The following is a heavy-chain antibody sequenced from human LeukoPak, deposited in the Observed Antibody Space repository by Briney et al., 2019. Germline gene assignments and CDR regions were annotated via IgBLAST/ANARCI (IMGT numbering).Heavy chain of an antibody. CDR1: GFTFSSYA. V-gene: IGHV3-30*04. D-gene: IGHD3-9*01. Sequence: GGSLRLSCAASGFTFSSYAMHWVRQAPGKGLEWVAIISYDGSNKYYADSVKGRFTISGDNSKNTLYLQMNSLRVEDTAVYYCVRGADTGYSSDSWGQGTLVTVSS. J-gene: IGHJ4*02. CDR2: ISYDGSNK. CDR3: VRGADTGYSSDS.